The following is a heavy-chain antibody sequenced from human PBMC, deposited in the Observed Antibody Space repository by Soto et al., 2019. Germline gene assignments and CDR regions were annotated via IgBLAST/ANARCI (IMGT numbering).Heavy chain of an antibody. Sequence: KSSETLSLTCTVSGGSISSYYWSWIRQPAGKGLEWIGRIYTSGSTNYNPSLKSRVTMSVDTSKNQFSLKLSSATAADTAVYYCARVRHYYGSGTRWFDPWGQGTLVTVSS. D-gene: IGHD3-10*01. CDR1: GGSISSYY. CDR3: ARVRHYYGSGTRWFDP. CDR2: IYTSGST. V-gene: IGHV4-4*07. J-gene: IGHJ5*02.